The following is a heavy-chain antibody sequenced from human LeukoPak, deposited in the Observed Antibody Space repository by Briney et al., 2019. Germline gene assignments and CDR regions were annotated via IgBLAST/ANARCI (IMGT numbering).Heavy chain of an antibody. Sequence: SETLSLTCTVSGGSISSYYWSWIRQPPGKGLEWIGYIYYSGSTNYNPSLKSRVTISVDTSKNQFSLKLSSVTAADTAVYYCARISIYGDSRGYWGQGTLVTVSS. CDR2: IYYSGST. CDR3: ARISIYGDSRGY. CDR1: GGSISSYY. D-gene: IGHD4-17*01. V-gene: IGHV4-59*12. J-gene: IGHJ4*02.